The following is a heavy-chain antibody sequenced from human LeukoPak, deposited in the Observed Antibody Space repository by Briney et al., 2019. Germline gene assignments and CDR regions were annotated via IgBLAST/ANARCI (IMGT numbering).Heavy chain of an antibody. CDR2: ISSSSSYI. Sequence: GGSLRLSCAASGFTFSSYSMNWVRQAPGKGLEWVSSISSSSSYIYYTDSVKGRFTISRDNAKNSLYLQMNSLRAEDTAVYYCASTDSTDYGDYVWPGGTDDYWGQGTLVTVSS. J-gene: IGHJ4*02. CDR3: ASTDSTDYGDYVWPGGTDDY. CDR1: GFTFSSYS. D-gene: IGHD4-17*01. V-gene: IGHV3-21*01.